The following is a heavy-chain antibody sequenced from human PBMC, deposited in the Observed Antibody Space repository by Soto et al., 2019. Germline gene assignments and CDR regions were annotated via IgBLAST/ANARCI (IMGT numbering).Heavy chain of an antibody. V-gene: IGHV4-59*08. Sequence: SETLSLTCTVSGGSISSYYWSWIRQPPGKGLEWIGYIYYSGSTNYNPSLKSRVTISVDTSKNQFSLKLSSVTAADTAVYYCARTLSLYYYYYMDVWGKGTTVTVSS. CDR3: ARTLSLYYYYYMDV. CDR1: GGSISSYY. J-gene: IGHJ6*03. CDR2: IYYSGST.